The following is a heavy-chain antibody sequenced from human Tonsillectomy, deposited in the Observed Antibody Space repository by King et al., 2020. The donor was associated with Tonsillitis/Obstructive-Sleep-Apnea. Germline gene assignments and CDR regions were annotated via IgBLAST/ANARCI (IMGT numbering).Heavy chain of an antibody. CDR2: INSDGSST. D-gene: IGHD3-22*01. J-gene: IGHJ4*02. CDR3: ARGDYYDSSGYYYPFDY. Sequence: VQLVESGGGLVQPGGSLRLSCAASGFTFSSYWMHWVRQAPGKGLVWVSRINSDGSSTSYADAVKGRFTISRDNAKNMLYLQMNSLRAEDTAVYYCARGDYYDSSGYYYPFDYWGQGNLVTVSS. V-gene: IGHV3-74*01. CDR1: GFTFSSYW.